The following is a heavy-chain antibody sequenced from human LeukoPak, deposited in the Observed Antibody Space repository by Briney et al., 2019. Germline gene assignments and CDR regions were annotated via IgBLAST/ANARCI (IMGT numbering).Heavy chain of an antibody. J-gene: IGHJ6*04. D-gene: IGHD3-10*02. Sequence: LAGGSLRLSCAASGFTFSSYWMHWVRQAPGKGLVRVSRINSDGSSTSYADSVKGRFTISRDNAKNSLYLQMNSLRAEDTAVYYCAELGITMIGGVWGKGTTVTISS. V-gene: IGHV3-74*01. CDR1: GFTFSSYW. CDR2: INSDGSST. CDR3: AELGITMIGGV.